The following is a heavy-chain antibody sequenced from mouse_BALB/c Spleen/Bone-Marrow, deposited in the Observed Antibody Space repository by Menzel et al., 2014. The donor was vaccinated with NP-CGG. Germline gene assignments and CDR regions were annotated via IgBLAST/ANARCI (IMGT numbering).Heavy chain of an antibody. D-gene: IGHD4-1*01. J-gene: IGHJ4*01. CDR2: IDPANGNT. V-gene: IGHV14-3*02. Sequence: SGAELVKPGASVKLSCTASGFNIKDTYMHWVKQRPEQGLEWIGRIDPANGNTKYDPKFQGKATITADTSSNTAYLQLSSLTSEDTAVYYCARWEYYAMDHWGQGTSVTVSS. CDR1: GFNIKDTY. CDR3: ARWEYYAMDH.